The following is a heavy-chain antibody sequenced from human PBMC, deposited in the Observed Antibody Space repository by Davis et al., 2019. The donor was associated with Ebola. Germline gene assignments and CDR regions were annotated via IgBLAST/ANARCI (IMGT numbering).Heavy chain of an antibody. D-gene: IGHD6-19*01. V-gene: IGHV3-48*02. J-gene: IGHJ4*02. Sequence: GGSLRLSCAASGFTFSSYSMNWVRQAPGKGLEWVSHISSSSSTIYYADSVKGRFTISRDNAKNSLYLQMNSLRDEDTAVYYCATPMISSGWYYFDYWGQGTLVTVSS. CDR2: ISSSSSTI. CDR1: GFTFSSYS. CDR3: ATPMISSGWYYFDY.